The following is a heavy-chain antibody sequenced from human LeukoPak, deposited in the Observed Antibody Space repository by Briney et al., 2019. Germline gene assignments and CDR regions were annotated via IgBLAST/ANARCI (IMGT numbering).Heavy chain of an antibody. V-gene: IGHV4-4*07. J-gene: IGHJ5*02. Sequence: SETLSLTCTVSGGSISSYYWSWIRQPAGKGLEWIGRIYTSGSTNYNPSLKSRVTMSVDTSKNQFSLKLSSVTAADTAVYYCARGDYNDFPYWFDPWGQGTLVTVSS. D-gene: IGHD3-3*01. CDR1: GGSISSYY. CDR2: IYTSGST. CDR3: ARGDYNDFPYWFDP.